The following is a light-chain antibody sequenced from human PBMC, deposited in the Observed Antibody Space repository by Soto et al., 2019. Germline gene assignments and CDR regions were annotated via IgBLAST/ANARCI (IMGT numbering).Light chain of an antibody. Sequence: QPVLTQSSSASASLGSSVKLTCTLSSGHSSYIIAWHQQQPGKAPRYLMKLEGSGSYNKGSGVPDRFSGSSSGADRYLTISIVQFEDEAAYYCETWDSNTQVFGGGTKLTVL. CDR1: SGHSSYI. CDR2: LEGSGSY. V-gene: IGLV4-60*02. J-gene: IGLJ3*02. CDR3: ETWDSNTQV.